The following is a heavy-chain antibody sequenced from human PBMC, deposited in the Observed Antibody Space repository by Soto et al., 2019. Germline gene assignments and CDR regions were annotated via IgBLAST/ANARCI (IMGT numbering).Heavy chain of an antibody. D-gene: IGHD1-26*01. Sequence: LGGSLRLSCAASGFTFSSYSMNWVRQAPGKGLEWVSYISSSSSTIYYADSVKGRFTISRDNAKNSLYLQMNSLRAEDTAVYYCAINSGYYYYYMDVWGKGTTVTVS. CDR3: AINSGYYYYYMDV. V-gene: IGHV3-48*01. CDR2: ISSSSSTI. CDR1: GFTFSSYS. J-gene: IGHJ6*03.